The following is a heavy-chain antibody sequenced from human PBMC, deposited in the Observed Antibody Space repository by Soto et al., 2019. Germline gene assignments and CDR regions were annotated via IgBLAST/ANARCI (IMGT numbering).Heavy chain of an antibody. D-gene: IGHD3-3*01. J-gene: IGHJ4*02. V-gene: IGHV1-8*01. CDR1: GYTFTSYD. CDR3: ARGHDLWSGFYIDF. CDR2: VNPNSGNT. Sequence: ASVKVSCKASGYTFTSYDINWVRQATGQGLEWMGWVNPNSGNTGYAQKFQGRVTMTRNTSTSTAYMELSSLRSEDTAVYYCARGHDLWSGFYIDFWGQGTLVTVSS.